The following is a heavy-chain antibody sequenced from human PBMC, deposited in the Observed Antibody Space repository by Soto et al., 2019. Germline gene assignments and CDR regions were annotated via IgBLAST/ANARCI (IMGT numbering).Heavy chain of an antibody. V-gene: IGHV1-18*01. CDR1: GYNFISHS. CDR3: ARGAFCGGAPGCRDMDV. Sequence: QIQLVQSGGEVKKPGASVKVSCKSSGYNFISHSITWVRQAPGQGLEWMGRISAYNGNTNYAQKLQGRVTMTTDTSTNTAYMELRSLRSDDTAVYYGARGAFCGGAPGCRDMDVWGQGTTVTVSS. J-gene: IGHJ6*02. CDR2: ISAYNGNT. D-gene: IGHD2-21*01.